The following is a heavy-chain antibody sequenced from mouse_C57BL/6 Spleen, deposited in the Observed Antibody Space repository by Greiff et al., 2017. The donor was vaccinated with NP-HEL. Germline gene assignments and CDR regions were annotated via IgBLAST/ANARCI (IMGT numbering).Heavy chain of an antibody. V-gene: IGHV1-54*01. CDR3: ARDWSNGAMDY. Sequence: VQLQQSGAELVRPGTSVKVSCKASGYAFTNYLIEWVKQRPGQGLEWIGVLNPGSGGTNYNEKFKGKATLTADKSSSTAYMQLSSLTSEDSAVYFCARDWSNGAMDYWGQGTSVTVSS. CDR1: GYAFTNYL. J-gene: IGHJ4*01. D-gene: IGHD2-5*01. CDR2: LNPGSGGT.